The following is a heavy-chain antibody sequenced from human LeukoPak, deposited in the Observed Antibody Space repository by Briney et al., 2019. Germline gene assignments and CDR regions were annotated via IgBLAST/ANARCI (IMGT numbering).Heavy chain of an antibody. CDR3: ARRAYDSTPYSLYYFDY. J-gene: IGHJ4*02. CDR2: INPNSGGT. D-gene: IGHD3-22*01. V-gene: IGHV1-2*02. Sequence: ASVKVSCKASGYIFTGYYMHWVRQAPGQGLEWMGWINPNSGGTNSAQKFQGRVTMTRDTSISTAYMELSRLRSDDTAVYYCARRAYDSTPYSLYYFDYWGQGTLVTVSS. CDR1: GYIFTGYY.